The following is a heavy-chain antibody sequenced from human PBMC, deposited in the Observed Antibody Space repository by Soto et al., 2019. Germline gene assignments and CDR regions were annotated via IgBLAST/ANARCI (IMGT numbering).Heavy chain of an antibody. CDR2: ISGSGGST. Sequence: EVQLLESGRGLVQPGGSLRLSCAASGFTFSSYAMSWVRQAPGKGLEWVSAISGSGGSTYYADSVKGRFTISRDNSKNTLYLQMNSLRAEDTAVYYCAKESRSGLYSYGRFDYWGQGTLVTVSS. D-gene: IGHD5-18*01. J-gene: IGHJ4*02. V-gene: IGHV3-23*01. CDR3: AKESRSGLYSYGRFDY. CDR1: GFTFSSYA.